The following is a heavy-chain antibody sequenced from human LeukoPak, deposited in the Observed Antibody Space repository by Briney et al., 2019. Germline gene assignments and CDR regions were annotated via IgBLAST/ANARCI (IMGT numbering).Heavy chain of an antibody. CDR1: GFTFSSYA. J-gene: IGHJ3*02. Sequence: PGGALRLSCAASGFTFSSYAMSWVRQAPGKGLEGVSAIRGSGGSTYYADSVKGRFTISRDNSKNTLYLQMNSLTAEDTAVYYCAKDRPVRYFDWLPAFDIWGQGTMVTVSS. D-gene: IGHD3-9*01. V-gene: IGHV3-23*01. CDR3: AKDRPVRYFDWLPAFDI. CDR2: IRGSGGST.